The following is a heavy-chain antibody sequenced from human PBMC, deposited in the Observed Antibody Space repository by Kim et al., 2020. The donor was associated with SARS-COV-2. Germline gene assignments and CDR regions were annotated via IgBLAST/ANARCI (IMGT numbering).Heavy chain of an antibody. CDR3: ARDLLARIAAAGTDY. Sequence: SVEGRFTISRDNAKNSLYLQMNSLRAEDTAVYYCARDLLARIAAAGTDYWGQGTLVTVSS. D-gene: IGHD6-13*01. J-gene: IGHJ4*02. V-gene: IGHV3-11*06.